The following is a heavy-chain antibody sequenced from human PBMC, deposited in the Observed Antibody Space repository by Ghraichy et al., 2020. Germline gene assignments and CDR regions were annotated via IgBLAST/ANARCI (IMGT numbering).Heavy chain of an antibody. CDR1: GYTFTSYG. Sequence: ASVKVSCKASGYTFTSYGISWVRQAPGQGLEWMGWISAYNGNTNYAQKLQGRVTMTTDTSTSTAYMELRSLRSDDTAVYYCARDLWYYDFWSGNPPFDYWGQGTLVTVSS. J-gene: IGHJ4*02. D-gene: IGHD3-3*01. V-gene: IGHV1-18*01. CDR3: ARDLWYYDFWSGNPPFDY. CDR2: ISAYNGNT.